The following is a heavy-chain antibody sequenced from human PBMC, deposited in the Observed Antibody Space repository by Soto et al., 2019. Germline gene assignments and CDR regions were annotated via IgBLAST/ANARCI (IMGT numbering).Heavy chain of an antibody. CDR3: ARRGAYCSGGTCYHFDH. J-gene: IGHJ4*02. V-gene: IGHV1-18*04. Sequence: ASVKVSCKASGYPFTTSGISWVRQAPVQGLEWMGCISTYNGNTNYEKKLQGRVTMTTDTLKSTAYMELRSLRSDETAVYYCARRGAYCSGGTCYHFDHWGKGTLVTVSS. CDR2: ISTYNGNT. D-gene: IGHD2-15*01. CDR1: GYPFTTSG.